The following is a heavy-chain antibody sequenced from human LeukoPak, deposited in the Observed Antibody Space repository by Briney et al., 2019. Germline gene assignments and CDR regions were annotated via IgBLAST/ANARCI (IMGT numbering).Heavy chain of an antibody. Sequence: PGGSLRLSCVASGFTFSSYWMHWVRHDPRKGLVWVSRINGDGRNINYADSVRGRFTISRDNAKNTLYLQMNTLRVDDTAVYYCAKSGIAARPYYYYMDVWGKGTTVTVSS. CDR1: GFTFSSYW. CDR3: AKSGIAARPYYYYMDV. CDR2: INGDGRNI. D-gene: IGHD6-6*01. J-gene: IGHJ6*03. V-gene: IGHV3-74*01.